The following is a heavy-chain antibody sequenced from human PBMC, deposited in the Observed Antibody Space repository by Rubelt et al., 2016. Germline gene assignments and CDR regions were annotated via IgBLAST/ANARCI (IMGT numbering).Heavy chain of an antibody. CDR3: ARSTYYYDSSGYSH. Sequence: EWVSYISSSSSTIYYADSVKGRFTISRDNAKNSLYLQMNSLRDEDTAVYYCARSTYYYDSSGYSHWGQGTLVTVSS. V-gene: IGHV3-48*02. J-gene: IGHJ4*02. CDR2: ISSSSSTI. D-gene: IGHD3-22*01.